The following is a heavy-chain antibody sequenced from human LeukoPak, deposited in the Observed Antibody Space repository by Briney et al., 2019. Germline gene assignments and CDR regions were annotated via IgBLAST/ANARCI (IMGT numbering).Heavy chain of an antibody. CDR3: ARDRDYGDYNTQDLFVY. CDR2: ISAYNGNT. CDR1: GYTFTNYG. Sequence: SVKVSCKASGYTFTNYGISWVRQAPGQGLEWMGWISAYNGNTNYAQKFQGRVTMTTDTSTSTAYMELRSLRSDDTAVYYCARDRDYGDYNTQDLFVYWGQGTLVTVSS. V-gene: IGHV1-18*01. J-gene: IGHJ4*02. D-gene: IGHD4-17*01.